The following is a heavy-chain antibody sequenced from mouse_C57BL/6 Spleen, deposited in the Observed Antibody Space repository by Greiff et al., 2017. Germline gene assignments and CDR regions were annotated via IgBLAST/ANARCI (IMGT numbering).Heavy chain of an antibody. J-gene: IGHJ4*01. D-gene: IGHD3-2*02. CDR3: GKLRRGDYAMDD. V-gene: IGHV1-74*01. CDR1: GYTFTSYW. Sequence: QVQLQQSGAELVKPGASVKVSCKASGYTFTSYWLHWVKQRPGQGLEWIGRIHPSDSDTNYNQKFKGKATLTVDKSSSTAYMQLSSLTSEDSAVYCYGKLRRGDYAMDDWGQGTSVTVSS. CDR2: IHPSDSDT.